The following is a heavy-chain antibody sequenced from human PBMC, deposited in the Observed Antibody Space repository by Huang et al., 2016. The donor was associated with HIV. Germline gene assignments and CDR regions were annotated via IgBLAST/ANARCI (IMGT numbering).Heavy chain of an antibody. CDR1: CFSPNHKGVG. CDR2: IYWDDDR. Sequence: QITLKESGPTVIKPTQTLTRTCSFSCFSPNHKGVGVGWYRQPPGKALAWLVLIYWDDDRRFTQSLKNRITITKDTSKNQVVITMTNLDPMDTGTYYCAHIGRLGNYYMDVWGNGTTVTVSS. J-gene: IGHJ6*03. CDR3: AHIGRLGNYYMDV. V-gene: IGHV2-5*02. D-gene: IGHD7-27*01.